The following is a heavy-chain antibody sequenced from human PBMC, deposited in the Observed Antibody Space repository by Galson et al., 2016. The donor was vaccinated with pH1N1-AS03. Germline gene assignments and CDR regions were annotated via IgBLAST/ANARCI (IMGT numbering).Heavy chain of an antibody. CDR2: IKQDGSEK. V-gene: IGHV3-7*03. Sequence: SLRLSCAASGFIFSGYWMSWVRQAPGKGLEWVAKIKQDGSEKYYVDSVKGRFTIARDNAKNSVYPQMNSLRGEDTAVYYCARGKDFWSGYPDDPFDIWGQGTRVTVSS. CDR1: GFIFSGYW. D-gene: IGHD3-3*01. CDR3: ARGKDFWSGYPDDPFDI. J-gene: IGHJ3*02.